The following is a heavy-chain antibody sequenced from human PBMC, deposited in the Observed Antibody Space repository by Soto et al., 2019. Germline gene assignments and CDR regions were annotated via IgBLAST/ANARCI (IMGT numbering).Heavy chain of an antibody. CDR2: ISGSSSYI. V-gene: IGHV3-21*01. CDR1: GFIFSSYS. Sequence: GGSLRLSCAASGFIFSSYSMNWVRQAPGKGLEWVSSISGSSSYIYYADSVKGRFTNSRDNAKNSLFLQMNSLRAEDTAVYYCARDDYCGLTHRLDYWGQGTQVTVSS. D-gene: IGHD4-17*01. CDR3: ARDDYCGLTHRLDY. J-gene: IGHJ4*02.